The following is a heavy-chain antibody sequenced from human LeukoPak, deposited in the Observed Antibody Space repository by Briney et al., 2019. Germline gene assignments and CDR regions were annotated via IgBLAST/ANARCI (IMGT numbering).Heavy chain of an antibody. CDR1: GGAITSSSTY. CDR2: IYYSGRT. D-gene: IGHD2-21*02. Sequence: SESLSLTCNVSGGAITSSSTYWGWIRQPPGKGLEWIVSIYYSGRTYYNPSLKSPATITVDTSKNQFFLKLSSVTAADTAVYYCAKTVAAIAPWYFDYWGQGTLVTVSS. CDR3: AKTVAAIAPWYFDY. V-gene: IGHV4-39*01. J-gene: IGHJ4*02.